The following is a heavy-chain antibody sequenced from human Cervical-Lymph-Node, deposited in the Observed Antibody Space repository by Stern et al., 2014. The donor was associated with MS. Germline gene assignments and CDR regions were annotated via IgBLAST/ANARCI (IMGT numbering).Heavy chain of an antibody. CDR2: VSAYNGI. CDR1: GYTFTNYG. J-gene: IGHJ6*02. V-gene: IGHV1-18*01. CDR3: ARSEREYGGVVDV. Sequence: QVQLVQSGAEVKKPGASVKVSCKASGYTFTNYGISWVRQAPGQGLEWMGWVSAYNGINYGQKVQGRVTMTTDTSTSTAYMELRSLRSDDTAVYYCARSEREYGGVVDVWGQGTTVTVSS. D-gene: IGHD3-3*01.